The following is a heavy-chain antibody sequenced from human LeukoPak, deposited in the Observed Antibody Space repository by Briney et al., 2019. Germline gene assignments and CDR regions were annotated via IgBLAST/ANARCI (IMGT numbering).Heavy chain of an antibody. CDR3: ARDHRTMVRGVITY. D-gene: IGHD3-10*01. J-gene: IGHJ4*02. V-gene: IGHV1-2*02. CDR2: INPNSGGT. CDR1: GYTFTGYY. Sequence: GASVKVSCKASGYTFTGYYMHWVRQAPGQGLEWMGWINPNSGGTNYAQKFQGRVTMTRDTSISTAYMELSRLRPDDTAVYYCARDHRTMVRGVITYWGQGTLVTVSS.